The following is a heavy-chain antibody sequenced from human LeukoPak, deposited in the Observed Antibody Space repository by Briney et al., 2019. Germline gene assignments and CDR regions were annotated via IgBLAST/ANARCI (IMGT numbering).Heavy chain of an antibody. CDR1: GASMSSFY. D-gene: IGHD2-15*01. V-gene: IGHV4-59*01. J-gene: IGHJ4*02. CDR2: AYYSGST. CDR3: SRTFCNSGRCYMVY. Sequence: SETLSLTCTVSGASMSSFYWSWIRQPPGKGLEWLGYAYYSGSTNYNPSLKSRVTISVDASKNQFSLQLSSVTAADTAVYYCSRTFCNSGRCYMVYWGQGTLATVSS.